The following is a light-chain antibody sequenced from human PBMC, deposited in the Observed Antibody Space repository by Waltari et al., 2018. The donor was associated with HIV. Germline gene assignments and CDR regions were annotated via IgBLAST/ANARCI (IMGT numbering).Light chain of an antibody. CDR3: QRRPNWGT. J-gene: IGKJ1*01. V-gene: IGKV3-11*01. CDR1: QSISSS. Sequence: DIVLTQSPATLSLSPGERATLSCRASQSISSSLAWYQQKPGQAPRLLIYDASNRASGVPARFSGSGSGTDFTLTISSLEPEDSAVYYCQRRPNWGTFGHGTKVEIK. CDR2: DAS.